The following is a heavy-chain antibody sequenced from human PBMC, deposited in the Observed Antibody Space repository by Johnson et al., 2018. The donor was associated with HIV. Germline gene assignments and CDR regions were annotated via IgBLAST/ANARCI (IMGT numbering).Heavy chain of an antibody. D-gene: IGHD3-3*01. Sequence: QEQLVESGGGVVQPGGSLRLSCVASAFTFSGYVMHWVRQAPGKGLAWVAFIQYDGSNKYYADSVKGRFTISRDNSKNTLYLQMNSLRAEDTAMYYCAKVVAAYYNFWSGDHPDAFDIWGQGTMVTVSS. J-gene: IGHJ3*02. CDR3: AKVVAAYYNFWSGDHPDAFDI. V-gene: IGHV3-30*02. CDR1: AFTFSGYV. CDR2: IQYDGSNK.